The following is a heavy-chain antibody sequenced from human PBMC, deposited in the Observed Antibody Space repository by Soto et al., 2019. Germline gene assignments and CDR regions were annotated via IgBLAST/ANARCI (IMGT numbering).Heavy chain of an antibody. V-gene: IGHV3-48*02. Sequence: LRLSCAASGFTFSNFRMNWIRQAPGKGLEWVSHIDGSGTAMSYVDSVKGRFTISRDNAKNSLYLEMTSLRDEDAAVYYCARQLYTVVTPQDYWGRGTLVTVSS. CDR1: GFTFSNFR. D-gene: IGHD2-21*02. CDR3: ARQLYTVVTPQDY. J-gene: IGHJ4*02. CDR2: IDGSGTAM.